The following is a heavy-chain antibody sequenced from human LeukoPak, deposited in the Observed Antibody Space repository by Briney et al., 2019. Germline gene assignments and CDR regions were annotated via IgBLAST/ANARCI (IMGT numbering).Heavy chain of an antibody. V-gene: IGHV3-23*01. CDR2: ISGSGGTT. Sequence: GGSLRLSCAASGFTFSAYDMHWVRQAPGKGLEWVPTISGSGGTTYYADSVKGQFTISRDNSKNTLYLQMNSLRAEDTAVYYCAKPRDIVATISALYWGQGTLVTVSS. CDR1: GFTFSAYD. D-gene: IGHD5-12*01. CDR3: AKPRDIVATISALY. J-gene: IGHJ4*02.